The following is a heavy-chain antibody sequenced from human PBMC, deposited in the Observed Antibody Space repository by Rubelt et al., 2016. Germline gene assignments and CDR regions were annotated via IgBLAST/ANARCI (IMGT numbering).Heavy chain of an antibody. V-gene: IGHV4-39*01. D-gene: IGHD5-24*01. CDR2: IYYSGST. CDR1: GGSISSSSYY. Sequence: QVQLQESGPGLVKPSETLSLTCTVSGGSISSSSYYWGWIRQPPGKGLEWIGSIYYSGSTYYTPAIKSVVTRAVETAKNKWSMRRGSVTAADTAVDYCARAIVPDGDNDAIDIWGQGTMVTVSS. J-gene: IGHJ3*02. CDR3: ARAIVPDGDNDAIDI.